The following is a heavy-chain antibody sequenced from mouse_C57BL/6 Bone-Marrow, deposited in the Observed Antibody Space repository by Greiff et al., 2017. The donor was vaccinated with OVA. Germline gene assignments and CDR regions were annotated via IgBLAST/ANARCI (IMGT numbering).Heavy chain of an antibody. Sequence: DVMLVESGGGLVQPGESLKLSCGSNEYEFPSHDMSWVRKTPEKRLELVAAINSDGGSTYYPDTMERRFIISRDNTKKTLYLQMSSLRSEDTALYYCAITTVVAQDYFDYWGQGTTLTVSS. CDR3: AITTVVAQDYFDY. D-gene: IGHD1-1*01. CDR1: EYEFPSHD. CDR2: INSDGGST. V-gene: IGHV5-2*01. J-gene: IGHJ2*01.